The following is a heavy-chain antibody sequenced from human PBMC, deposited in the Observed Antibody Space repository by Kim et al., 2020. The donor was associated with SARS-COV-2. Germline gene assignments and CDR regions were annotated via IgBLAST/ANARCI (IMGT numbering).Heavy chain of an antibody. V-gene: IGHV1-18*01. CDR1: GYTFTSYG. Sequence: ASVKVSCKASGYTFTSYGISWVRQAPGQGLEWMGWISAYNGNTNYAQKLQGRVTMTTDTSTSTAYMELRSLRSDDTAVYYCARDRLWFGENYYYYMDVWGKGTTVTVSS. D-gene: IGHD3-10*01. CDR2: ISAYNGNT. J-gene: IGHJ6*03. CDR3: ARDRLWFGENYYYYMDV.